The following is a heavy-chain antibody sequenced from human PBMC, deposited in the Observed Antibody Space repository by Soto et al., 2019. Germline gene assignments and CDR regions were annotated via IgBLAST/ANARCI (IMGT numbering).Heavy chain of an antibody. CDR3: AQSRCGGDFLQSYASHYRYGMDV. J-gene: IGHJ6*02. Sequence: ESGPTLVNPTQTLTLTCTFSGFSLSTSGVGVGWIRQPPGKALEWLALIYWDDDKRYSPSLKSRLTITKDTSKNQVVLTMTNMDPVDTGKYYCAQSRCGGDFLQSYASHYRYGMDVWGQGTTVTVSS. D-gene: IGHD2-21*02. CDR2: IYWDDDK. CDR1: GFSLSTSGVG. V-gene: IGHV2-5*02.